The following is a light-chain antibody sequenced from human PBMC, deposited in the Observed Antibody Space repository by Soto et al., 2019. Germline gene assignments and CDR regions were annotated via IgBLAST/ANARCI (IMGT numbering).Light chain of an antibody. Sequence: SYELTQPPSVCVSPGQTASITCSGDELGDKYASWYQQRPGQSPALGIYQDIKRPSGIPERFSGSISGNTATLTITGTQAMDEADYYCQAWESTTVIFGGGTKLTVL. CDR2: QDI. CDR1: ELGDKY. V-gene: IGLV3-1*01. J-gene: IGLJ2*01. CDR3: QAWESTTVI.